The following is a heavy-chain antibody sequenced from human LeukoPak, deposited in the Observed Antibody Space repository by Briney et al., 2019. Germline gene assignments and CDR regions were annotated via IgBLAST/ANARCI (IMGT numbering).Heavy chain of an antibody. CDR2: IKRDGSEI. CDR3: ARDRVVAGAPAHYPYFDY. V-gene: IGHV3-7*01. D-gene: IGHD2-15*01. J-gene: IGHJ4*02. Sequence: PGGSLRLSCAASGFGFSGYWMSWVRQAPGKGLEWVANIKRDGSEIYYVDSVKGRFTISRDNAKNSLYLQMDSLRVEDTGVYYCARDRVVAGAPAHYPYFDYWGQGTLVAVSS. CDR1: GFGFSGYW.